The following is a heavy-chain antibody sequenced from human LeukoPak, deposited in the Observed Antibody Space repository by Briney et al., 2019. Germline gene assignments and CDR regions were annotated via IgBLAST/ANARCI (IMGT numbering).Heavy chain of an antibody. Sequence: GGSLRLSCAASGFTFSSYSMNWVRQAPGKGLEWVAVISYDGSNKYYADSVKGRFTISRDNSKNTLYLQMNSLRAEDTAVYYCARDEAVAGTFDYWGQGTLVTVSS. CDR3: ARDEAVAGTFDY. CDR2: ISYDGSNK. CDR1: GFTFSSYS. J-gene: IGHJ4*02. V-gene: IGHV3-30*03. D-gene: IGHD6-19*01.